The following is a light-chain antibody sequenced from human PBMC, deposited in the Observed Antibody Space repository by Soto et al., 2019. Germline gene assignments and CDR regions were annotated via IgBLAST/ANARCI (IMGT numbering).Light chain of an antibody. CDR2: AAS. CDR3: LPHHDHSWT. J-gene: IGKJ1*01. V-gene: IGKV1-6*01. CDR1: RDIGSD. Sequence: ATQMTQCPASLSASVGHRISNTYRESRDIGSDLSWYQQKKGKAPTLLLYAASNLHSGPPSRFSGSIYGTAFNLAVSSLQTEDFATYSCLPHHDHSWTFGQGTKVDIK.